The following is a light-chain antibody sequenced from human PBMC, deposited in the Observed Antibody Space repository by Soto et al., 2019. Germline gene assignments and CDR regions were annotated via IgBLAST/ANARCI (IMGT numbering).Light chain of an antibody. CDR1: QSVSSN. CDR3: QYRSNWRIT. V-gene: IGKV3-11*01. J-gene: IGKJ5*01. Sequence: EIVMTQSPATLSVSPGERATLSCRASQSVSSNLAWYQQKPGQAPRLLIYDASDRATGIPARFSGGGSGTDFTLTISSLEPEDFAVYYCQYRSNWRITFGQGTRLAIK. CDR2: DAS.